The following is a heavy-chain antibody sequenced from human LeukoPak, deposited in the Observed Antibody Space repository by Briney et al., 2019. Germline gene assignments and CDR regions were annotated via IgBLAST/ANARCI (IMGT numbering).Heavy chain of an antibody. Sequence: AGGSLRLSCAASGFTFSSYEMNWVSQAPGKGLEWVSYISSSGSTKYYADSVKGRFTISRDNAKNSLYLQMNSLRAEDTAVYFCAVGWEYFQQWGQGTLVTVSS. CDR2: ISSSGSTK. V-gene: IGHV3-48*03. CDR3: AVGWEYFQQ. CDR1: GFTFSSYE. J-gene: IGHJ1*01.